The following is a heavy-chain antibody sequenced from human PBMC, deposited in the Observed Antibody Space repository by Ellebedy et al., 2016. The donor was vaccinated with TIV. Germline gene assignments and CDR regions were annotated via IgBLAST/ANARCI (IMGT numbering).Heavy chain of an antibody. CDR2: IIPVFGTT. D-gene: IGHD5-24*01. J-gene: IGHJ5*02. CDR1: GGTFSIYS. V-gene: IGHV1-69*13. Sequence: AASVQVSCKASGGTFSIYSISWVRQAPGQGLEWMGGIIPVFGTTNHAQKFQRRVTITADESTHTAYMELSSLRAEDTAVYYCARDAYNAGAPGWFDPWGQGTLVTVSS. CDR3: ARDAYNAGAPGWFDP.